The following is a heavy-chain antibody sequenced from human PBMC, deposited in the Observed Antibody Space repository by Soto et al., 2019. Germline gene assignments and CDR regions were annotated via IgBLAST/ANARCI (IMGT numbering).Heavy chain of an antibody. J-gene: IGHJ4*02. CDR3: ASPHRYCSGGSCYSSTMGY. D-gene: IGHD2-15*01. V-gene: IGHV3-11*01. CDR2: ISSSGSTI. Sequence: PGGSLRLSCAASGFTFSDHYMSWIRQAPGKGLEWVSYISSSGSTIYYADSVKGRFTISRDNAKNSLYLQMNSLRAEDTAVYYCASPHRYCSGGSCYSSTMGYWGQGTLVTVSS. CDR1: GFTFSDHY.